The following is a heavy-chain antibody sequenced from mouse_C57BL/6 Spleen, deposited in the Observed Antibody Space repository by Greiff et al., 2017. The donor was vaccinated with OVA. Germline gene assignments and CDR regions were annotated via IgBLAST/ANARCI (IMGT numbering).Heavy chain of an antibody. V-gene: IGHV1-59*01. J-gene: IGHJ2*01. CDR2: IDPSDSYT. CDR1: GYTFTSYW. CDR3: ASGGSSGYVDY. Sequence: QVQLQQPGAELVRPGPSVKLSCKASGYTFTSYWMHWVKQRPGQGLEWIGVIDPSDSYTNYNQKFKGKATLTVDTSSSTAYMQLSSLTSEDSAVYYCASGGSSGYVDYWGQGTTLTVSS. D-gene: IGHD3-2*02.